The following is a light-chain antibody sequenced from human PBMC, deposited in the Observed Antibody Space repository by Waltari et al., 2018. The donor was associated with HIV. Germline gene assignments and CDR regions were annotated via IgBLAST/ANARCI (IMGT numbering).Light chain of an antibody. CDR2: EVT. Sequence: QSALTQPASVSGSPGQSITISCTGTSSDIGGYNFVSWYQQHPGRAPRLMIYEVTSRPSGVSKCFSGSRSGNTASLTISGLQAEDEADYYCSSYTSSATGVLFGGGTTLTVL. V-gene: IGLV2-14*01. CDR3: SSYTSSATGVL. J-gene: IGLJ2*01. CDR1: SSDIGGYNF.